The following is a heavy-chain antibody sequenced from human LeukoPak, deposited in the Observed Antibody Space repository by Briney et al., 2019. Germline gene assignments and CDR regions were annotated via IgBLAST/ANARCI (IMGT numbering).Heavy chain of an antibody. J-gene: IGHJ5*02. CDR1: GGSISSYY. D-gene: IGHD3-10*01. CDR3: ARTYYYGSGGLNWFDP. CDR2: IYYSGST. Sequence: PSETLSLTCTVSGGSISSYYWSWIRQPPGKGLEWIGYIYYSGSTNYNPSLKSRVTISVDTSKNQFSLKLSSVTAADTAVYYCARTYYYGSGGLNWFDPWGQGTLVTASS. V-gene: IGHV4-59*08.